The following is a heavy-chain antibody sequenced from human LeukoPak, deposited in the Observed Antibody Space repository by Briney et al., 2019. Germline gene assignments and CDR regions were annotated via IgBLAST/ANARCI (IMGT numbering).Heavy chain of an antibody. D-gene: IGHD2-15*01. CDR3: AKDLHYCSGGSCYSGWFDP. J-gene: IGHJ5*02. CDR1: GFTFSSYA. Sequence: GSLRLSCAASGFTFSSYAMSWVRQAPGKGLEWVSAISGSGGSTYYADSVKGRFTISRDNSKNTLYLQMNSLRAEDTAVYYCAKDLHYCSGGSCYSGWFDPWGQGTLVTVSS. CDR2: ISGSGGST. V-gene: IGHV3-23*01.